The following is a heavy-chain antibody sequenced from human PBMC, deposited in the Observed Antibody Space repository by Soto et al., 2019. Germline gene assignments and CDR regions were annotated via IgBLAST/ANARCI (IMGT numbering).Heavy chain of an antibody. Sequence: SVKVSCKGSGFTFSRSAVQWVRQARGQGLEWIGWIVAASGKTDYSQIFQERVTITRDMSTSTAYTELSSLSSEDTAVYYCAATLDWGSYDFGGYPSWGQGTLVTVS. V-gene: IGHV1-58*01. CDR2: IVAASGKT. CDR1: GFTFSRSA. J-gene: IGHJ4*02. CDR3: AATLDWGSYDFGGYPS. D-gene: IGHD3-22*01.